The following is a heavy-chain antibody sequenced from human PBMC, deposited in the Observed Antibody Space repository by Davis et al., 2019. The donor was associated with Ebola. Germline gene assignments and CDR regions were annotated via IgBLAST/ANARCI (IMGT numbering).Heavy chain of an antibody. D-gene: IGHD2-2*01. CDR3: ARGGYCSSTSCYGYYYYGMDV. V-gene: IGHV4-34*01. Sequence: SETLSLTCAVYGGSFSGYYWNWIRQPPGKGLEWIGEIYHSGSTNYNPSLKSRVTISVDKSKNQFSLKLSSVTAADTAVYYCARGGYCSSTSCYGYYYYGMDVWGQGTTVTVSS. CDR2: IYHSGST. J-gene: IGHJ6*02. CDR1: GGSFSGYY.